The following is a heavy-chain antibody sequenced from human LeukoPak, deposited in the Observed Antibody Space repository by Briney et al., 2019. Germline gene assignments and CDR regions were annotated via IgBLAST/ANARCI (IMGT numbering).Heavy chain of an antibody. CDR1: RFTFSNFN. CDR2: ISYDGTNK. Sequence: GGSLRLSCTASRFTFSNFNMHWVRQAPGRGLEWVAGISYDGTNKYYADSVKGRFTISRDNSKNTLYLQMNSLRTDDTAVYYCARESPACGEDCYFDYWGQGTLVTVSP. V-gene: IGHV3-30-3*01. D-gene: IGHD2-21*02. CDR3: ARESPACGEDCYFDY. J-gene: IGHJ4*02.